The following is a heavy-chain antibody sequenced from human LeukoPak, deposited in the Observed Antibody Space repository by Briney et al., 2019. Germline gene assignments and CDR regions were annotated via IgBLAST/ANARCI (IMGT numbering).Heavy chain of an antibody. CDR3: ARALVGAYYYYMDV. CDR2: ISSSGSTI. Sequence: PGGSLRLSCAASGFTVSSNYMSWVRQAPGKGLEWVSYISSSGSTIYYADSVKGRFTISRDNAKNSLYLQMNSLRAEDTAVYYCARALVGAYYYYMDVWGKGTTVTVSS. CDR1: GFTVSSNY. D-gene: IGHD1-26*01. V-gene: IGHV3-11*01. J-gene: IGHJ6*03.